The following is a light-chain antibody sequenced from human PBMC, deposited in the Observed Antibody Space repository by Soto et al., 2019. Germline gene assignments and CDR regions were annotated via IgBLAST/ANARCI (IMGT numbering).Light chain of an antibody. CDR2: DVS. V-gene: IGKV3-15*01. CDR3: QQYNNWPFS. Sequence: EIVMRQSPATLSVSPGERATLSCGAGQGVTTNFAWYQQKSGQSPRLLIYDVSIRATGVPVRFSGTGSETDFTLTISGLQSEDSAVYFCQQYNNWPFSFGQGTRLEIK. CDR1: QGVTTN. J-gene: IGKJ5*01.